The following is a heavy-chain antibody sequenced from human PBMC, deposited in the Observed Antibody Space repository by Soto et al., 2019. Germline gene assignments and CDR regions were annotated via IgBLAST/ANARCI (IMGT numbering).Heavy chain of an antibody. CDR2: ITGSAAKT. Sequence: EVQLLESGGDLVQPGGSLRLSCAASGFSLSNYAMTWVSQAPGKGMGWVAGITGSAAKTYYAESVKGRFIISRDNSKNTLYLQMNSLRAEDTALYYCARDCSSSSCSVWHYWGQGTLVTVSS. CDR3: ARDCSSSSCSVWHY. D-gene: IGHD2-2*01. V-gene: IGHV3-23*01. J-gene: IGHJ4*02. CDR1: GFSLSNYA.